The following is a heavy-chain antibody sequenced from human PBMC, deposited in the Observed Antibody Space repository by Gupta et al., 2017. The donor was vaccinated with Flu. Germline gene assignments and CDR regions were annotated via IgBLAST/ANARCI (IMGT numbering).Heavy chain of an antibody. CDR2: MSDDGSNQ. J-gene: IGHJ4*02. CDR3: AKGGRHNWNFDGDY. Sequence: QVLLVHSGGGVVLPGSSLRPSCAAPGFIFSDYGMHWVRQVPGKGLEWMAVMSDDGSNQWYADSVRGRFTISRDNSENTLILQMNSLRRDDTAVYYCAKGGRHNWNFDGDYWGQGTLVTVSS. V-gene: IGHV3-30*18. CDR1: GFIFSDYG. D-gene: IGHD1-7*01.